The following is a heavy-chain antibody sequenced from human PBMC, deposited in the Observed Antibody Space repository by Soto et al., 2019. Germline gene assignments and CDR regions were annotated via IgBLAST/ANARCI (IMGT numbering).Heavy chain of an antibody. Sequence: QVQLQESGPGLVKPSGTLSLTCAVSGGSISSSNWWSWVRQPPGKGLEWIGEIYHSGSTNYNPSLQSRVTISVDKSKNQFSRKVSAVTAADTAVYYCARDYMVRGVMRWFDPWGQGTLVTVSS. CDR2: IYHSGST. J-gene: IGHJ5*02. CDR3: ARDYMVRGVMRWFDP. V-gene: IGHV4-4*02. D-gene: IGHD3-10*01. CDR1: GGSISSSNW.